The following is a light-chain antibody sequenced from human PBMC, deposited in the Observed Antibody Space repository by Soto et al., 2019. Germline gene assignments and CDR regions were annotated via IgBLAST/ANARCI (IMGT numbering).Light chain of an antibody. CDR1: SSVVGSYNL. V-gene: IGLV2-23*02. CDR2: EVS. CDR3: CSYAGSSTSV. J-gene: IGLJ1*01. Sequence: QSALTQPASVSGSPGQSIPISCTGTSSVVGSYNLVSWYQQPPGKAPNLMIYEVSKRPSGVSNRFSGSKSGNTASLTMSGLQAEDEADYYCCSYAGSSTSVFGTGTKVTVL.